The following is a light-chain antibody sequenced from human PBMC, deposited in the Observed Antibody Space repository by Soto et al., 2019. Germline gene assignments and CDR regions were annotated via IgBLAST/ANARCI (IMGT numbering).Light chain of an antibody. CDR3: AAWDASLNGLV. J-gene: IGLJ2*01. V-gene: IGLV1-44*01. CDR1: RSNIGINA. CDR2: ANN. Sequence: QSVLTQPPSVSGTPGQRVSISCSGSRSNIGINAVDWYHQLPGTAPKVLIYANNQRPSGVPDRFSGSKSGTSASLAINGLQSDDEAHYYCAAWDASLNGLVFGGGTKVTVL.